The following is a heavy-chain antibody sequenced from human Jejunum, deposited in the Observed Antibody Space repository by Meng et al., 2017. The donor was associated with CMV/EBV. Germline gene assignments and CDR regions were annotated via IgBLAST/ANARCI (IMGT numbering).Heavy chain of an antibody. Sequence: ASGFTFSSNAVAWVRQAPGKGLELVSVSYAGGTSTYHADSLKGRFTISRDDSKNTVYLQMNSLRAKDTAIYYCAKNDDYDAWHYWGQGTLVTVSS. D-gene: IGHD4-17*01. CDR3: AKNDDYDAWHY. CDR1: GFTFSSNA. J-gene: IGHJ4*02. CDR2: SYAGGTST. V-gene: IGHV3-23*03.